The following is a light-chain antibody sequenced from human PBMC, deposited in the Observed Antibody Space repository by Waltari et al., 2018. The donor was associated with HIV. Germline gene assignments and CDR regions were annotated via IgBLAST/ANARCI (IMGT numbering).Light chain of an antibody. V-gene: IGLV1-44*01. J-gene: IGLJ7*01. Sequence: QSVLTQPPSASGTPGQRVTISCSGSSSNIGSNTVNWYQQLPGTAPKLLIYTNSHRPSGVPDRFSGSKSGTSASLAISGLQSEDEADDYCAAWDDSLNGRAVFGGGTHLTVL. CDR2: TNS. CDR1: SSNIGSNT. CDR3: AAWDDSLNGRAV.